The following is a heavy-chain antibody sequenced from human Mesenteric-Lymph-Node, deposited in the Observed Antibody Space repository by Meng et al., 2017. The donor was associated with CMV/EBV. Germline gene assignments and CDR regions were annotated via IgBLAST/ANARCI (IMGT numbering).Heavy chain of an antibody. Sequence: ASVKVSCKASGYTFTSYYMHWVRQAPGQGLEWMGIINPSGGNTSYAERFQDRVTMTRDTSTSTVYMELSSLTSEDTAVYYCARTYYDFWNGMDVWGQGTTVTV. J-gene: IGHJ6*02. CDR3: ARTYYDFWNGMDV. D-gene: IGHD3-3*01. V-gene: IGHV1-46*01. CDR2: INPSGGNT. CDR1: GYTFTSYY.